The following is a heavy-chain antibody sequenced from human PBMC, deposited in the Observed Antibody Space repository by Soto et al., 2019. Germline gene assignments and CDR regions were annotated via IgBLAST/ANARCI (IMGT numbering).Heavy chain of an antibody. V-gene: IGHV4-59*08. CDR1: GGSISSYY. CDR2: IYYSGST. D-gene: IGHD4-4*01. CDR3: ARLNPTTGRDY. J-gene: IGHJ4*02. Sequence: SETLSLTCTVSGGSISSYYWSWIRQPPGKGLEWIGYIYYSGSTNYNPSLKSRVTISVDTSKNQFSLKLSSVTAADTAVYYCARLNPTTGRDYWGQGTLVTVSS.